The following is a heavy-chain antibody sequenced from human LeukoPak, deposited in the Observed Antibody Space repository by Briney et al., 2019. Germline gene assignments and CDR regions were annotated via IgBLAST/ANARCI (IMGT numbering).Heavy chain of an antibody. CDR2: IYPGDSDT. CDR1: GYSFTNYW. D-gene: IGHD6-13*01. CDR3: ARRAEAAAGDY. J-gene: IGHJ4*02. Sequence: GESLQISCKGSGYSFTNYWIGWGRQMPGKGLEWMGIIYPGDSDTIYCPSFQGQVTISADKSISTAYLQWSSLKASDTAIYYCARRAEAAAGDYWGQGTLVTVSS. V-gene: IGHV5-51*01.